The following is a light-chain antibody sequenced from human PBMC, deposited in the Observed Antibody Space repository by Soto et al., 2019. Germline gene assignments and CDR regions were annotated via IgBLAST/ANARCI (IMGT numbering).Light chain of an antibody. J-gene: IGLJ2*01. Sequence: QSVLTQPASVSGSPGQSITISCTGSSSDVGGYNYVSWYQQYPGKAPQVLIYEVSNRPSGVSNRFSGFKSGNTASLTVSGLQADDEADYYCSSYTSRKTWVFGGGTKLTVL. CDR1: SSDVGGYNY. CDR2: EVS. CDR3: SSYTSRKTWV. V-gene: IGLV2-14*01.